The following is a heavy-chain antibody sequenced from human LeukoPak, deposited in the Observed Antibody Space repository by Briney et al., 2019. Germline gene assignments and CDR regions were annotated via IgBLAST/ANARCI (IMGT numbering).Heavy chain of an antibody. Sequence: ASVKVSCKASGYTFTGYYMHWVRQAPGQGLEWMGWINPNSGGTNYAQKFQGRVTMTRDTSISTAYMELSRLRSDDTAVYYCARRRIIVVVPAAIGIQFDPWGQGTLVTVSS. J-gene: IGHJ5*02. CDR1: GYTFTGYY. V-gene: IGHV1-2*02. CDR2: INPNSGGT. CDR3: ARRRIIVVVPAAIGIQFDP. D-gene: IGHD2-2*01.